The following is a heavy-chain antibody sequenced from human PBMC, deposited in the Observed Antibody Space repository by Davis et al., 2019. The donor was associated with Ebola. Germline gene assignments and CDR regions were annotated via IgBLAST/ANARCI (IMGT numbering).Heavy chain of an antibody. D-gene: IGHD6-19*01. Sequence: GESLTISCAASGFTFSGSAMHWVRQASGKGLEWVGRIRSKANSYATAYAASVKGRFTISRDDSKNTAYLQMNSLKTEDTAVYYCTIAVAGTRDDYWGQGTLVTVSS. CDR3: TIAVAGTRDDY. J-gene: IGHJ4*02. CDR2: IRSKANSYAT. CDR1: GFTFSGSA. V-gene: IGHV3-73*01.